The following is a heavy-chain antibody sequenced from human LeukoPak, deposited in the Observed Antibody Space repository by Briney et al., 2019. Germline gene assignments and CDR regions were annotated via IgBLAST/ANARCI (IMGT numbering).Heavy chain of an antibody. J-gene: IGHJ4*02. V-gene: IGHV3-30*02. CDR3: AKSSSSGYCSGGSCPAVYFDY. CDR1: GFTFSSYG. D-gene: IGHD2-15*01. CDR2: IRYDGSNK. Sequence: GGSLRLSCAASGFTFSSYGMHWVRQAPGKGQEWVAFIRYDGSNKYYADSVKGRFTISRDNSKNTLYLQMNSLRAEDTAVYYCAKSSSSGYCSGGSCPAVYFDYWGQGTLVTVSS.